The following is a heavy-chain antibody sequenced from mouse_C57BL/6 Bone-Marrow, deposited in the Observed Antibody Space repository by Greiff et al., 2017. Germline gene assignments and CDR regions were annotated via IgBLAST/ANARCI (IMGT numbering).Heavy chain of an antibody. Sequence: EVQGVESGGDLVKPGGSLKLSCAASGFTFSSYGMSWVRQTPDKRLEWVATISSGGSYTYYPDSVKGRFTISRDNAKNTLYLQMSSLKSEDTAMYYCARQGDYDGWFAYWGQGTLVTVSA. J-gene: IGHJ3*01. V-gene: IGHV5-6*01. CDR2: ISSGGSYT. CDR3: ARQGDYDGWFAY. CDR1: GFTFSSYG. D-gene: IGHD2-4*01.